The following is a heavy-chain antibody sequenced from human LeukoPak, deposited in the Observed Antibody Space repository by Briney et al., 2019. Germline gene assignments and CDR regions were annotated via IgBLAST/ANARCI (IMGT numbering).Heavy chain of an antibody. V-gene: IGHV3-30*18. Sequence: GRSLRLSCAASGFTFSSYGMHWVRQAPGKGLEWVAVISYDGSNKYYADSVKGRFTISRDNSKNTLYLQMNSLRAEDTAVYYCAKDRYCSGGSCNLYYYYYGMDVWGQGTTVTVFS. CDR3: AKDRYCSGGSCNLYYYYYGMDV. J-gene: IGHJ6*02. CDR1: GFTFSSYG. CDR2: ISYDGSNK. D-gene: IGHD2-15*01.